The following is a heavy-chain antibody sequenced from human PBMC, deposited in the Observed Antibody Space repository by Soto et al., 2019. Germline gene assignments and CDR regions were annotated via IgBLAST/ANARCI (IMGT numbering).Heavy chain of an antibody. D-gene: IGHD3-10*02. CDR1: GYTFTSYG. V-gene: IGHV1-18*01. Sequence: ASVKVSCKASGYTFTSYGISWVRQAPGQGLEWMGWISAYNGNTNYAQKLQGRVTMTTDTSTSTAYMELRSQRSDDTAVDYSAREIRCSGSYYPRDYWGQGTRGTAAS. J-gene: IGHJ4*02. CDR3: AREIRCSGSYYPRDY. CDR2: ISAYNGNT.